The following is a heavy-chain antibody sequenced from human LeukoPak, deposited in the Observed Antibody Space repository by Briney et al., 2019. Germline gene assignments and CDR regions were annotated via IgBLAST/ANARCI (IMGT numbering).Heavy chain of an antibody. V-gene: IGHV4-4*07. J-gene: IGHJ4*02. CDR3: ARDFDS. CDR2: IYTSGST. CDR1: GGPFSSFH. Sequence: TSETLSLTCTVSGGPFSSFHWSWIRQPAGKELEWLGLIYTSGSTNYSPSLKSRLTMSVDASKHQFSLKLSSVTAADTAVYYCARDFDSWGQGTLVTVSS.